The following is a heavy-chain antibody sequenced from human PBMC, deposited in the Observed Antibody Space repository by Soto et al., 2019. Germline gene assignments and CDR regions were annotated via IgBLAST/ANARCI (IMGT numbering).Heavy chain of an antibody. V-gene: IGHV3-21*01. CDR2: IRGFSPYT. CDR1: GFTFRTYT. Sequence: GGSLRLSCISSGFTFRTYTMNWVRQAPGKGLEWVSGIRGFSPYTFYAESVKGRFTISRDNAKNSLYLQMNSLRAEDTAGYYCASHGADDAHAYYYHAMDVWHQGTTVAISS. D-gene: IGHD1-26*01. CDR3: ASHGADDAHAYYYHAMDV. J-gene: IGHJ6*02.